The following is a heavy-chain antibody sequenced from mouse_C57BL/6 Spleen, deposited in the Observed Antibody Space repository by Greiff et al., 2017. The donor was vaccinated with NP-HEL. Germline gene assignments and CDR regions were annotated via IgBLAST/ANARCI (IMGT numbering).Heavy chain of an antibody. CDR2: IWGDGST. V-gene: IGHV2-3*01. CDR3: AKRGRGDFDY. J-gene: IGHJ2*01. Sequence: VQLQQSGPGLVAPSQCLSITCTVSGFSLTSYGVSWVRQPPGKGLKWMGVIWGDGSTNYHSALISSLSTSKDNSTSQVFLKLNSLQTDDTATYYCAKRGRGDFDYWGQGTTLTVSS. CDR1: GFSLTSYG.